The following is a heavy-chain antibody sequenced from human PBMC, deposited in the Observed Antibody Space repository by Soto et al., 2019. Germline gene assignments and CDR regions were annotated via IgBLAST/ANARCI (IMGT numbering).Heavy chain of an antibody. D-gene: IGHD1-1*01. V-gene: IGHV1-3*01. CDR2: INGGNGNT. CDR1: GYSFSTHS. Sequence: SGAEVKKPGASVKISCKASGYSFSTHSIHWVRQAPGQGLEWMGWINGGNGNTKYSQKFRDRVTITRDASASTGYMELSSLRSEDTAVYYCARGKGMEENYYYYGMDVWGQGTTVTVSS. J-gene: IGHJ6*02. CDR3: ARGKGMEENYYYYGMDV.